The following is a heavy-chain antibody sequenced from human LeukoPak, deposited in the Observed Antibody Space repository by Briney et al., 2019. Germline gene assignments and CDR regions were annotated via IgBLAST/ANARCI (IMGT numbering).Heavy chain of an antibody. CDR1: GGSISSYY. CDR3: ARARKKRLGSGSYDY. CDR2: IYYSGST. J-gene: IGHJ4*02. Sequence: PSEPLSLTCTVSGGSISSYYWSWIRQPPGKGLEWIGYIYYSGSTYYNPSLKSRVTISVDTSKNQFSLKLSSVTAADTAVYYCARARKKRLGSGSYDYWGQGTLVTVSS. V-gene: IGHV4-59*12. D-gene: IGHD3-10*01.